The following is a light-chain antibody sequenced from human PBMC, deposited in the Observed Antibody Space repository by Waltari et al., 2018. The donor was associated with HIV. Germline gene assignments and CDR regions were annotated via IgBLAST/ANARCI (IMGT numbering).Light chain of an antibody. V-gene: IGLV1-44*01. CDR2: RNK. CDR3: AAWDDSLNGPV. J-gene: IGLJ2*01. CDR1: GSTIGSNN. Sequence: QSVLTQSPSASGTPGQRVTISCSGSGSTIGSNNVHWYQQVPGTAPKLLIYRNKRRPSGVPDRVSGSKSGASASLAISGLQSEDEADYYCAAWDDSLNGPVFGGGTRLTVL.